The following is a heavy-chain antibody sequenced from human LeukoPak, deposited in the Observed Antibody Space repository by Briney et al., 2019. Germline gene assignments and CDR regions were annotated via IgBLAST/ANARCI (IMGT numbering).Heavy chain of an antibody. J-gene: IGHJ4*02. V-gene: IGHV3-73*01. CDR3: SRHTDTSTYCGGDCSNY. D-gene: IGHD2-21*02. CDR2: IRSKTNNYAT. CDR1: GFTFSSYG. Sequence: GGSLRLSCAASGFTFSSYGMHWVRQASGKGLEWIGRIRSKTNNYATTYAASVKGRFTISRDDSQNTAYLQMNSLKTEDTTVYYCSRHTDTSTYCGGDCSNYWGQGTLVTVSS.